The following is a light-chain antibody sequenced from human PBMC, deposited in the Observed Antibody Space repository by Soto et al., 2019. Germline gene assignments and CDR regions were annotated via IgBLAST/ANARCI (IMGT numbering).Light chain of an antibody. CDR1: QSVSNSY. Sequence: EIVLTQSPGILSLSPGERATLSCRASQSVSNSYVAWHQQKPGQAPRLLIDGASSRATGIPDRFSGSGSGTDFTLTISRLEPEDFAVYYCQQYGSSPLTFGGGTKVENK. J-gene: IGKJ4*01. CDR3: QQYGSSPLT. V-gene: IGKV3-20*01. CDR2: GAS.